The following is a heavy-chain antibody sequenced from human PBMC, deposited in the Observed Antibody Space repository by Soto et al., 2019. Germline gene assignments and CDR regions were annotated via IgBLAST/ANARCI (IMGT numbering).Heavy chain of an antibody. CDR1: GGTFTNYA. CDR3: ARECDYGGNGAFDL. V-gene: IGHV1-69*06. CDR2: IIPIFVTS. Sequence: QVQLVQSGGEVKKPGSSVKVSCKASGGTFTNYAFSWVRQAPGQGLEWMGGIIPIFVTSNSAQKFHSRVIITADKSTSTAYMELSSLTFQDTAVYYCARECDYGGNGAFDLWGQGTMVTVSS. J-gene: IGHJ3*01. D-gene: IGHD4-17*01.